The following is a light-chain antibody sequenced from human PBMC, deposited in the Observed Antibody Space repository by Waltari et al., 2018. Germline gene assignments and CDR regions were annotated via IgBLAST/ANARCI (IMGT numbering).Light chain of an antibody. J-gene: IGLJ2*01. CDR3: QTWDTDSYVI. Sequence: QLVLTQSPSASASLGASVKLTCTLSSGHSTYAIAGHQQQPGKGPRYLMKLNTDGSHNEGDGIPDRFSGSSSGAERYLTISSLQSEDEADYYCQTWDTDSYVIFGGGTKLTVL. CDR1: SGHSTYA. V-gene: IGLV4-69*01. CDR2: LNTDGSH.